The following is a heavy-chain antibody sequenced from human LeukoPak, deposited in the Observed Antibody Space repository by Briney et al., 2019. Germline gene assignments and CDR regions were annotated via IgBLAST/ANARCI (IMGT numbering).Heavy chain of an antibody. J-gene: IGHJ3*02. CDR3: ARRAGEPPVGAFDI. D-gene: IGHD1-14*01. V-gene: IGHV4-34*01. CDR2: ISYGGNS. Sequence: PSETLSLTCAVSGGSCSGCYWTWIRHSPGKGLEWIGEISYGGNSNYNPSLASRVTISVDKSKNQFSLNLNSVTAADTAMYYCARRAGEPPVGAFDIWGQGTMVTVSS. CDR1: GGSCSGCY.